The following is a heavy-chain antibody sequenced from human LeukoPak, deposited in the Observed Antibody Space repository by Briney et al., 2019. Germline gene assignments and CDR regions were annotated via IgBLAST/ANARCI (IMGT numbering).Heavy chain of an antibody. CDR2: INPNSGGT. J-gene: IGHJ4*02. Sequence: ASVKVSCKASGYTFTGYYMHWVRQAPGQGLEWMGRINPNSGGTNYAQKFQGRVTMTRDTSISTAYMELSRLRSDDTAVYYCARQRYCSSTSCFDYWGQGTLVTVSS. D-gene: IGHD2-2*01. CDR1: GYTFTGYY. CDR3: ARQRYCSSTSCFDY. V-gene: IGHV1-2*06.